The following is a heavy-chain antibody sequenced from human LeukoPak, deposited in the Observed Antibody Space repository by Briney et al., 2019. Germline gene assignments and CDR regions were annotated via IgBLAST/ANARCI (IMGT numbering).Heavy chain of an antibody. Sequence: PGGSLRLSCAASGFTFSSYAMSWVRQAPGKGLEWVSAISGSGGSTYYADSVKGRFTISRDNSKNTLYLQMNSLRAEDTAVYYCATLDPYDSSGHPLRGDAFDIWGQGTMVTVSS. CDR2: ISGSGGST. J-gene: IGHJ3*02. V-gene: IGHV3-23*01. CDR3: ATLDPYDSSGHPLRGDAFDI. D-gene: IGHD3-22*01. CDR1: GFTFSSYA.